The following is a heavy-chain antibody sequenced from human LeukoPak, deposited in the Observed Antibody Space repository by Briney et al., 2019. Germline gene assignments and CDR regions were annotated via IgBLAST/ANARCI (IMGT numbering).Heavy chain of an antibody. CDR1: GFTFSDYW. Sequence: GGSLRLSCAASGFTFSDYWMSWVRQIPGKGLEWVADIKWDGTETYYVDSVKGRFTISRDDAKNSLYLQMNRLRAEDTAIYYCPRSPTRRCDYWGQGTLVTVSS. CDR2: IKWDGTET. CDR3: PRSPTRRCDY. J-gene: IGHJ4*02. V-gene: IGHV3-7*01. D-gene: IGHD1-1*01.